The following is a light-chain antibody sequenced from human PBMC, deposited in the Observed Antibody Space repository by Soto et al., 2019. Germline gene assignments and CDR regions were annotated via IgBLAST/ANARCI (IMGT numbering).Light chain of an antibody. CDR1: ISDVGGYNY. Sequence: QSVLTLPACVSGSPGQSITISCTGTISDVGGYNYVSWYQQHPGKAPKLMIYEVSNRPSGVSNRFSGSKYGNTASLTISGLQAEDEADYYCSSYTSSSTPYVFGTGTKVTVL. CDR3: SSYTSSSTPYV. CDR2: EVS. J-gene: IGLJ1*01. V-gene: IGLV2-14*01.